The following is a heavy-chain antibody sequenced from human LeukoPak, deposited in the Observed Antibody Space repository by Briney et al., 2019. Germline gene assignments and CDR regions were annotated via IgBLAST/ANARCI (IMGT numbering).Heavy chain of an antibody. CDR1: GYTFTVYY. Sequence: ASVTVSYKASGYTFTVYYMHWVRQAPGQGLEWMGWINPNSGGTNYAQKFQGRVTMTRDTSISTAYMELSRLRSDDTAVYYCARSGDTYYYDSSGYYDWFDPWGQGTLVTVSS. CDR3: ARSGDTYYYDSSGYYDWFDP. J-gene: IGHJ5*02. CDR2: INPNSGGT. D-gene: IGHD3-22*01. V-gene: IGHV1-2*02.